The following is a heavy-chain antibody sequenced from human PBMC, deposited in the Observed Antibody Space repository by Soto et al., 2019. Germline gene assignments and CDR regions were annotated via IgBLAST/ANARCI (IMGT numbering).Heavy chain of an antibody. Sequence: ASVKVSCKASGYTFTSYAMHWVRQAPGQRLEWMGWINAGNGNTRYSQKFQGRVTITRDTSASTAYMELSSLRSEDTAVYYCARRGSSGGYYYYMDVWGKGTTVTVSS. CDR1: GYTFTSYA. CDR2: INAGNGNT. D-gene: IGHD2-15*01. V-gene: IGHV1-3*01. CDR3: ARRGSSGGYYYYMDV. J-gene: IGHJ6*03.